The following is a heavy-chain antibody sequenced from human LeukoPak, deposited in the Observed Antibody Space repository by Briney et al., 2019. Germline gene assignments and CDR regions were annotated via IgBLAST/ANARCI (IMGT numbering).Heavy chain of an antibody. Sequence: GGSLRLSCAASGFTFSSYSMNWVRQAPGKGLEWVSSISSSSSYIYYADSVKGRFTISRDNAKNSLYLQMNSLRAEDTAVYYCARFLWTPYGVDVWGKGTTVTVSS. J-gene: IGHJ6*04. CDR3: ARFLWTPYGVDV. CDR1: GFTFSSYS. D-gene: IGHD3-10*01. CDR2: ISSSSSYI. V-gene: IGHV3-21*01.